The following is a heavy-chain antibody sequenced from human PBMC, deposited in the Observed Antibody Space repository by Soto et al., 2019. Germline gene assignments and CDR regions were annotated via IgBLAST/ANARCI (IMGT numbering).Heavy chain of an antibody. CDR1: GYTFTSYG. J-gene: IGHJ6*02. CDR3: ARGGFYDSSGARNYYYYGMNV. V-gene: IGHV1-18*01. Sequence: QVQLVQSGADVKKPGASVKVSCKASGYTFTSYGINWVRQAPGQGLEWLGWISAYDGYTNYTQILQGRVSMTTDTSTKTAYMELRSLRSDDTAMYYCARGGFYDSSGARNYYYYGMNVWGQGTTVTVSS. CDR2: ISAYDGYT. D-gene: IGHD3-22*01.